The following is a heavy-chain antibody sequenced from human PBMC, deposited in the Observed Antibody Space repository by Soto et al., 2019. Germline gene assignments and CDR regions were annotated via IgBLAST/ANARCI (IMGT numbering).Heavy chain of an antibody. V-gene: IGHV1-69*01. CDR3: ASLTRRGPYYGSGSYITNWFDP. Sequence: QVQLVQSGAEVKKPGSSVKVSCKASGGTFSSYAISWVRQAPGQGLEWMGGIIPIFGTANYAQKFQGRVTITADESTSTAYMELSSLRSEDTAVYYCASLTRRGPYYGSGSYITNWFDPWGKGTLVTVSS. CDR2: IIPIFGTA. J-gene: IGHJ5*02. CDR1: GGTFSSYA. D-gene: IGHD3-10*01.